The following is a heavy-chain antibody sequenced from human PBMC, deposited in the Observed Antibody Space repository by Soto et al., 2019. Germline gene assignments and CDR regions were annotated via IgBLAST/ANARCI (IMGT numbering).Heavy chain of an antibody. CDR3: ARVGAVAGTDYYNGMDV. D-gene: IGHD6-19*01. Sequence: PGGSLRLSCAASGFTVSRYSLDWVRQAPGKGLEWVSSISSSSSYKYYADSVKGRFTISRDNAKDSLYLQMNSLRAEDTAVYYCARVGAVAGTDYYNGMDVWGQGTTVTVSS. V-gene: IGHV3-21*01. J-gene: IGHJ6*02. CDR2: ISSSSSYK. CDR1: GFTVSRYS.